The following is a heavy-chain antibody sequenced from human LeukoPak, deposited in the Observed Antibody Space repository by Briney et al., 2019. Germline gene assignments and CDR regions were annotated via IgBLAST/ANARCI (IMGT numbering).Heavy chain of an antibody. D-gene: IGHD5-24*01. V-gene: IGHV4-39*01. Sequence: SESLSLTCTVSGDSISGSSYYWGWIRQPPGKGLVWLGNICCGGSTYYNPSLRTRVSISVDTSNNQFSLKVSSVTAADTAVYYCASADGYKIDYWGQGTLVTVSS. CDR1: GDSISGSSYY. CDR3: ASADGYKIDY. J-gene: IGHJ4*02. CDR2: ICCGGST.